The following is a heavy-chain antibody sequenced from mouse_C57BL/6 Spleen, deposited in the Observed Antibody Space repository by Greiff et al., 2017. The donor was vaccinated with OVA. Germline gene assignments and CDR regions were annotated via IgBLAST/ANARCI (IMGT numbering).Heavy chain of an antibody. V-gene: IGHV1-64*01. D-gene: IGHD2-5*01. CDR3: ARGRSNCERFDY. CDR2: IHPNSGST. Sequence: VQLQQSGAELVKPGASVKLSCKASGYTFTSYWMHWVKQRPGQGLEWIGMIHPNSGSTNYNEKFKSKATLTVDKSSSTAYMQLSSLTSEDSAVYYCARGRSNCERFDYWGQGTTLTVSS. CDR1: GYTFTSYW. J-gene: IGHJ2*01.